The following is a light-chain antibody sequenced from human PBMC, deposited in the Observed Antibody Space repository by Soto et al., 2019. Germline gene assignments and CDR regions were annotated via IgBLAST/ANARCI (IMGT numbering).Light chain of an antibody. J-gene: IGLJ2*01. Sequence: QSVLTQPPSVSGTPGQKVSISCSGSASNLGGNPVNWYQHLPGAAPKLLIYGNSNRPSGVPDQFSGSKSGTSASLVITGLQAEDEADYYCQSYDSSLSGVVFGGGTKLTVL. V-gene: IGLV1-40*01. CDR3: QSYDSSLSGVV. CDR2: GNS. CDR1: ASNLGGNP.